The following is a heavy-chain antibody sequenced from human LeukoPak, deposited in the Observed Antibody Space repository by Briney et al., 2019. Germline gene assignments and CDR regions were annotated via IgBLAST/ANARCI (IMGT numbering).Heavy chain of an antibody. CDR2: IYYSGST. J-gene: IGHJ6*03. CDR1: GGSISSYY. CDR3: ARKGRGGYYYYMDV. V-gene: IGHV4-59*01. Sequence: PSETLSLTCTVSGGSISSYYWSWIRQPPGKGLEWIGYIYYSGSTNYNPSLKNRVTISVDTSKNQFSLKLSSVTAADTAVYYCARKGRGGYYYYMDVWGKGTTVTVSS.